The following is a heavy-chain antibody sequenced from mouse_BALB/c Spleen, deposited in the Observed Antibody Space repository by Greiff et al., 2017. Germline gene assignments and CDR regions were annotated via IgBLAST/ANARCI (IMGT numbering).Heavy chain of an antibody. CDR1: GYAFSSYW. CDR2: IYPGDGDT. D-gene: IGHD1-2*01. Sequence: QVQLQQSGAELVRPGSSVKISCKASGYAFSSYWMNWVKQRPGQGLEWIGQIYPGDGDTNYNGKFKGKATLTADKSSSTAYMQLSSLTSEDSAVYYCARSGFITTAKDYWYFDVWGAGTTVTVSS. CDR3: ARSGFITTAKDYWYFDV. J-gene: IGHJ1*01. V-gene: IGHV1-80*01.